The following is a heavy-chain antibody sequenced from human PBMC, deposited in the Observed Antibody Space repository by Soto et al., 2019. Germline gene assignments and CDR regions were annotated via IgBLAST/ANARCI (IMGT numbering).Heavy chain of an antibody. V-gene: IGHV1-69*12. D-gene: IGHD2-15*01. CDR1: GGTFSSYA. J-gene: IGHJ4*02. CDR2: IIPIFGTA. CDR3: ARESRYCSSGSCYCLPGIDY. Sequence: QVQLVQSGAEVKKPGSSVKVSCKASGGTFSSYAISWVRQAPGQGLEWMGGIIPIFGTANYAQKFQGRVTVTADESTSTAYREPSSLRSENTAVYCSARESRYCSSGSCYCLPGIDYWGQGTLVTVSS.